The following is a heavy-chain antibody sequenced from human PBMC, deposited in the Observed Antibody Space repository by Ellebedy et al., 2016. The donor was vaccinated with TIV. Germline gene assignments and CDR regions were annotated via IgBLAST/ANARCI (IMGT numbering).Heavy chain of an antibody. CDR2: ISGSGGST. Sequence: GESLKISXAASGFTFSSYAMSWVRQAPGKGLEWVSAISGSGGSTYYADSVKGRFTISRDNSKNTLYLQMNSLRAEDTAVYYCARTAAAGTALNAFDIWGQGTMVTVSS. J-gene: IGHJ3*02. D-gene: IGHD6-13*01. V-gene: IGHV3-23*01. CDR3: ARTAAAGTALNAFDI. CDR1: GFTFSSYA.